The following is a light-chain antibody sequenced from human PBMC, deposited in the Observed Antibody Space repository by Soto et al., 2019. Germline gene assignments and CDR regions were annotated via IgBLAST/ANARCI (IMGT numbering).Light chain of an antibody. CDR1: QSISTR. V-gene: IGKV1-5*01. Sequence: DIQMAQSPSTVSASVGDTVTITCRASQSISTRLAWYQQKAGTAPKVLIYDASRLESGVPSRISGSGSGTEFTLTISRTEPGCFSSYYCQHYDSYSWTFGQGTKVEIK. CDR2: DAS. J-gene: IGKJ1*01. CDR3: QHYDSYSWT.